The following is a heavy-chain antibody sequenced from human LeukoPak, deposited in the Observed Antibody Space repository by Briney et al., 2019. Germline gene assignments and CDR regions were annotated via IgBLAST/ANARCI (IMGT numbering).Heavy chain of an antibody. Sequence: SETLSLTCTVSGGSMSSYFWTWIRQPPGKGLEWIGYVYYSGSTNFNPSLKSRVAMSVDTSKKQFSLKLTSVTAADTAVYYCAXXXXXXXXRXSNYXNMDVWGKGTTVTVSS. V-gene: IGHV4-59*03. CDR1: GGSMSSYF. J-gene: IGHJ6*03. CDR3: AXXXXXXXXRXSNYXNMDV. CDR2: VYYSGST.